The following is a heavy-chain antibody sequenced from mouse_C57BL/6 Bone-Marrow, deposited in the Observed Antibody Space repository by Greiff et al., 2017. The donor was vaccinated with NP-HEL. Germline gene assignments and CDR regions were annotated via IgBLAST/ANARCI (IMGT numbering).Heavy chain of an antibody. CDR3: AREFAYGNQLAY. J-gene: IGHJ3*01. CDR1: GYAFSSYW. D-gene: IGHD2-1*01. CDR2: IYPGDGDT. V-gene: IGHV1-80*01. Sequence: QVQLQQSGAELVKPGASVKISCKASGYAFSSYWMNWVKQRPGKGLEWIGQIYPGDGDTNYNGKFKGKATLTADKSSSTAYMQLSSLTSEDSAVEFCAREFAYGNQLAYWGKGTLVTVSA.